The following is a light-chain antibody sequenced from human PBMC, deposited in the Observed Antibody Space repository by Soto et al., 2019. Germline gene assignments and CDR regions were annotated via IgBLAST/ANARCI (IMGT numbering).Light chain of an antibody. CDR1: QTLYNN. CDR2: GAS. CDR3: QQYSDWPLT. V-gene: IGKV3-15*01. Sequence: EIVMTQSPATLSVSPGEIATLSCRASQTLYNNLAWYQQKLGQAPRLLIYGASARATDIPARFSGSGSGTEFTITISGLQYEDFAIYYCQQYSDWPLTYGGGTKVEIK. J-gene: IGKJ4*01.